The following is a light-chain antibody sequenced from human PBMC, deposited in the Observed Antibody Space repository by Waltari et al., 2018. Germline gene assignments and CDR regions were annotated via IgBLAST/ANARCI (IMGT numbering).Light chain of an antibody. CDR2: DAA. V-gene: IGKV1-13*02. CDR3: QQFNSYPRT. CDR1: QGISSA. J-gene: IGKJ3*01. Sequence: AIQLTQSPYSLSASVGDRVTITCWASQGISSALAWYQQKPGKAPKLLIYDAASLESGVPSTFSGSGSGTDFTLTLIILQPVDFATYYCQQFNSYPRTFGPGTKVDIK.